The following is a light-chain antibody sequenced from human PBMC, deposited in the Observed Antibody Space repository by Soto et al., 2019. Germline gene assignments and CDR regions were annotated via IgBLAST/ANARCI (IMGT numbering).Light chain of an antibody. Sequence: EIVLTQSPATLSLSPGETATLSCRASQSVSSYLAWYQQKPGQAPGLLIYDASNRATGIPNRFSGSGSGTDFTLTISRLEPEDFAVYYCQKRSNWPPITFGQGTRLEIK. CDR3: QKRSNWPPIT. CDR1: QSVSSY. V-gene: IGKV3-11*01. CDR2: DAS. J-gene: IGKJ5*01.